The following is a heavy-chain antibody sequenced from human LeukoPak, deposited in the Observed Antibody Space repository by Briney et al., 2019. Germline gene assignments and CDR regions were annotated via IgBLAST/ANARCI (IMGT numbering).Heavy chain of an antibody. D-gene: IGHD3-9*01. CDR2: IYHSGST. CDR1: GGSISSDNW. Sequence: PSETLSLTCAVSGGSISSDNWWSWVRQPPGKGLEWIGEIYHSGSTNYNPSLKSRVTISVDKSKNQFSLKLSSVTAADTAVYYCARQRYDILTGYFDYWGQGTLVTVSS. J-gene: IGHJ4*02. CDR3: ARQRYDILTGYFDY. V-gene: IGHV4-4*02.